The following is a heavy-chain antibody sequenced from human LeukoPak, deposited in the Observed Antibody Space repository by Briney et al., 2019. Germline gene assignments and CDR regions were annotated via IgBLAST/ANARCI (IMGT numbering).Heavy chain of an antibody. J-gene: IGHJ4*02. Sequence: GALRLSCAASGFTFSGYWMQWVRQAPGKGLVWVSRINGDGSGTSYADSVKGRFTISRDNAENTRYLQRNRLRPEDTAVYYCARGTVTAPDYWGQGTLVTVSS. V-gene: IGHV3-74*01. CDR1: GFTFSGYW. CDR2: INGDGSGT. CDR3: ARGTVTAPDY. D-gene: IGHD2-21*02.